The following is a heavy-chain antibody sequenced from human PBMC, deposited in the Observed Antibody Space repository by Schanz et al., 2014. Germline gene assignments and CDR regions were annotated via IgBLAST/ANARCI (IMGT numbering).Heavy chain of an antibody. CDR3: ARARYGLDV. Sequence: QVQLVQSGSELKKPGASVKVSCKASGYTFAMYDMNWVRQAPGQGLEWMGWINTNTANPTYAQGFTGRFVYTLDASVTTAYLQISGLKAEDSAVYYCARARYGLDVWGQGTTVTVSS. CDR2: INTNTANP. CDR1: GYTFAMYD. J-gene: IGHJ6*02. V-gene: IGHV7-4-1*02.